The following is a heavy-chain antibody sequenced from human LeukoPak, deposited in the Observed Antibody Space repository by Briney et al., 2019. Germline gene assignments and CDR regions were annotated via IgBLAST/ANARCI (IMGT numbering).Heavy chain of an antibody. CDR1: GYTFTSYY. D-gene: IGHD3-3*01. CDR3: ARDGWIFGVVTTYNWFDP. V-gene: IGHV1-46*01. CDR2: INPSGGST. Sequence: ASVKVSCKASGYTFTSYYMYWVRQAPGQGLEWMGIINPSGGSTSYAQKFQGRVTMTRDTSTSTVYMELSSLRSEDTAVYYCARDGWIFGVVTTYNWFDPWGQGTLVTVSS. J-gene: IGHJ5*02.